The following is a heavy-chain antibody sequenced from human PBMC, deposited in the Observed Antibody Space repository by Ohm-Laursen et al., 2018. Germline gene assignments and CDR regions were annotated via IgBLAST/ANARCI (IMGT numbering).Heavy chain of an antibody. CDR3: ARDTFDSFDI. Sequence: GSLRLSCAASGFTLRSYEMNWVRQAPGKGLEWVSYISSSGTTIYYADSVKGRFTISRDNAKNSLYLHMNSLRAEDTGVYYCARDTFDSFDIWGQGTMVAVSS. J-gene: IGHJ3*02. V-gene: IGHV3-48*03. CDR1: GFTLRSYE. CDR2: ISSSGTTI.